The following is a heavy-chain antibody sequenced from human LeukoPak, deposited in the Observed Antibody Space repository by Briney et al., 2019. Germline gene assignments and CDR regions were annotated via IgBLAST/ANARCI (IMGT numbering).Heavy chain of an antibody. Sequence: ASVKVSCKASGYTFTGYYMHWVRQAPGQGLEWMGWINPNSGGTNYAQKFQGRVTMTRDTSISTAYMELSRLRSDDTAVYYCARGRVLLWFGGAEDDAFDIWGQGTMVTVSS. J-gene: IGHJ3*02. CDR1: GYTFTGYY. V-gene: IGHV1-2*02. CDR3: ARGRVLLWFGGAEDDAFDI. CDR2: INPNSGGT. D-gene: IGHD3-10*01.